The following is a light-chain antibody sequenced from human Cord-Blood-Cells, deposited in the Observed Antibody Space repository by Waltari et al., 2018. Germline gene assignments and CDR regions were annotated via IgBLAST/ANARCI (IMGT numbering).Light chain of an antibody. V-gene: IGKV4-1*01. J-gene: IGKJ1*01. CDR1: PSVLYRSNNKNY. CDR2: WAS. CDR3: QQYYSTPWT. Sequence: DIVMTQSPDSLAVSPGERATINCKSSPSVLYRSNNKNYLAWYQQKPGQPPKLLIYWASTRESGVPDRFSGSGSGTDFTLTISSLQAEDVAVYYCQQYYSTPWTFGQGTKVEIK.